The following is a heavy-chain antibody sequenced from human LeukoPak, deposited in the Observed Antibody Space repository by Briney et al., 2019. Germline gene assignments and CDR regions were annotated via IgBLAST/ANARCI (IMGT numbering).Heavy chain of an antibody. J-gene: IGHJ4*02. D-gene: IGHD5-18*01. CDR2: ISGGGDGA. CDR3: AKRTRGYSYGTLEY. V-gene: IGHV3-23*01. Sequence: GGSLRLSCAASGFSFSTCAKNWVRQASGKGLEWVSTISGGGDGALYADSVKGRFTISRENSKNTLFLQMNSLRAEETAVYYCAKRTRGYSYGTLEYWGKGTLVTVSS. CDR1: GFSFSTCA.